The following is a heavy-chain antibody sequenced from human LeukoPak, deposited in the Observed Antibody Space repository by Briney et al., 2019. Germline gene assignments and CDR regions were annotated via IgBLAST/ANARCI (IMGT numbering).Heavy chain of an antibody. CDR3: ARGPTTGLDP. D-gene: IGHD4-11*01. Sequence: SETLSLTCTVSGGSISSSSYYWGWIRQPPGKGLEWIGSIYYSGSTYYNPSLKSRVTISVDTSKNQFSLKLSSVTAADTAVYYCARGPTTGLDPWGQGTLVTVSS. CDR2: IYYSGST. J-gene: IGHJ5*02. CDR1: GGSISSSSYY. V-gene: IGHV4-39*07.